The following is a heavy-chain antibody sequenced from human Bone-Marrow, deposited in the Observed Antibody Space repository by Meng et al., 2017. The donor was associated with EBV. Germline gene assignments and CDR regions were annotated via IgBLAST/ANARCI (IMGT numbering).Heavy chain of an antibody. CDR3: ARNPRSEYSGYDY. Sequence: QVPLVQSGVEVNQPGASVKISCKASGYTFTSYGDTWVRQAPGQGIEWMGWINAYNGLTRYEKKFQGRVMLTTDTSTTTAYMELRSLTFDDTAVYYCARNPRSEYSGYDYWGQGTLVTVSS. CDR2: INAYNGLT. D-gene: IGHD5-12*01. CDR1: GYTFTSYG. J-gene: IGHJ4*02. V-gene: IGHV1-18*01.